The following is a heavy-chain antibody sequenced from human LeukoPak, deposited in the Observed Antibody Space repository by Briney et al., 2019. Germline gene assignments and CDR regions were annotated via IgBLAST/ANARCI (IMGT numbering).Heavy chain of an antibody. V-gene: IGHV4-31*03. CDR2: IYYSWST. J-gene: IGHJ4*02. CDR1: GGSISSGGYY. CDR3: ARSKQLVPCALDY. Sequence: KSSQTLSLTCTVSGGSISSGGYYWSWIRQHPGKGLEWIGYIYYSWSTYYNPSLKSRVTISVDTSNNQFSLKLSSVPAADTAVYYCARSKQLVPCALDYWGQGTLVTVSS. D-gene: IGHD6-13*01.